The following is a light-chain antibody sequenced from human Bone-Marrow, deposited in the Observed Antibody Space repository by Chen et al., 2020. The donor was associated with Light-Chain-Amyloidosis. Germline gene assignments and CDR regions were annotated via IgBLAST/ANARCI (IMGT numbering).Light chain of an antibody. V-gene: IGLV1-44*01. CDR1: SSNIGRNT. Sequence: QSVLTQPPSASGTPGQRVTISCSGSSSNIGRNTVNWYQQLPDTAPKLLIHDNDQRPSGVPDRFSGSQSGTSASLAISGLQSEDEADYYCAAWDDSLNGHVVFGGGTRLTVL. CDR3: AAWDDSLNGHVV. J-gene: IGLJ2*01. CDR2: DND.